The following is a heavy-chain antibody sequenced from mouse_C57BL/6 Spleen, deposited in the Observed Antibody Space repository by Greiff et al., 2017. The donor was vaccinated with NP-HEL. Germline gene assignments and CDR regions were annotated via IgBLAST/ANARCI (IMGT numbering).Heavy chain of an antibody. D-gene: IGHD4-1*01. Sequence: VQLQQSGPELVKPGASVKISCKASGYTFTDYYMNWVKQSHGKSLEWIGDINPNNGGTSYNQKFKGKATLTVDKSSSTAYMELRSLTSEDSAVYYCARSWLTGTSYFDYWGQGTTLTVSS. J-gene: IGHJ2*01. V-gene: IGHV1-26*01. CDR1: GYTFTDYY. CDR3: ARSWLTGTSYFDY. CDR2: INPNNGGT.